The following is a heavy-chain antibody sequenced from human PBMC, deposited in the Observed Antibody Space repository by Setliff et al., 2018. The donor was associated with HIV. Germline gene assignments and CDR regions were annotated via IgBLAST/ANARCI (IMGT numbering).Heavy chain of an antibody. CDR3: VRWEQDRLDYYYMDV. CDR1: GFTFGNHF. D-gene: IGHD1-26*01. Sequence: GSLRLSCAASGFTFGNHFMAWVRQAPGKGLEWVANIKQDGVGKYYGDSGKGRFTISRDNAKNLLLLQMTSLRVDDTAVYYCVRWEQDRLDYYYMDVWGKGTSVTAP. J-gene: IGHJ6*03. CDR2: IKQDGVGK. V-gene: IGHV3-7*03.